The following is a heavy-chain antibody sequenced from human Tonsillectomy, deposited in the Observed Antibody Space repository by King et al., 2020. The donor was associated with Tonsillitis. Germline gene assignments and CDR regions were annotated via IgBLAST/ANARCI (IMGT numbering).Heavy chain of an antibody. CDR1: RYTFTTYY. V-gene: IGHV1-46*03. J-gene: IGHJ6*02. CDR3: ARESTSCCFGMDV. D-gene: IGHD2-2*01. CDR2: INPSGDST. Sequence: VQLVESGAEVKKPGASVKVSCKASRYTFTTYYMHWVRQAPGQGLEWMGIINPSGDSTSYAQKFQGKVTMTRDTSTSTVYMELSILRSEDTAVYYCARESTSCCFGMDVWGQGTTVTVSS.